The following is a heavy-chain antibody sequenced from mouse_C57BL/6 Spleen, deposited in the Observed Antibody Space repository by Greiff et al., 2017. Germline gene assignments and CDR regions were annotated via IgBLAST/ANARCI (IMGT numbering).Heavy chain of an antibody. CDR2: FHPYNDDT. V-gene: IGHV1-47*01. D-gene: IGHD1-1*01. Sequence: QVQLQQSGAELVKPGASVKMSCKASGYTFTTYPIEWMKQNHGKSLEWIGNFHPYNDDTKYNEKVKGKATLTVEKSSSTVYLELSRLTSDDAAVYYCARRNYYGSSSYWYFDVWGTGTTVTVSS. J-gene: IGHJ1*03. CDR3: ARRNYYGSSSYWYFDV. CDR1: GYTFTTYP.